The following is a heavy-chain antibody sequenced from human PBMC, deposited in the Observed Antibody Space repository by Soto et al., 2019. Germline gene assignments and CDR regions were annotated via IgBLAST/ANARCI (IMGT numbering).Heavy chain of an antibody. J-gene: IGHJ4*02. CDR2: IYYSGST. Sequence: SETLSLTCTFFGFSISSVDYYWSLICQPPGKGLEWIGYIYYSGSTYYNPSLKSRVTISLDTSKNQFSLKLSSVTAADTAVYFCAREGNLGRWIQPLDSWGQGTLVTVS. D-gene: IGHD2-2*03. CDR1: GFSISSVDYY. CDR3: AREGNLGRWIQPLDS. V-gene: IGHV4-30-4*01.